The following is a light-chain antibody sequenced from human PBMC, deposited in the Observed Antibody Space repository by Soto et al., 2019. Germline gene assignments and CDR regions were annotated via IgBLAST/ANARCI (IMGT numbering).Light chain of an antibody. CDR2: EDS. CDR3: CSYAGSFSVI. Sequence: QSALNQPASVSGSPGQSITISCTGTHSDVGSYNLVSWYQQHPGKAPKLIIYEDSKRPSGVSNRFSGSKSGYTASLTISGLEAEDEADYYCCSYAGSFSVIFGGGTKLTVL. CDR1: HSDVGSYNL. J-gene: IGLJ2*01. V-gene: IGLV2-23*01.